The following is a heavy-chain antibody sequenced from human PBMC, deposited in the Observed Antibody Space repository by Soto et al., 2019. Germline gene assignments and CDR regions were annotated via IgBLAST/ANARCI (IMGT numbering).Heavy chain of an antibody. J-gene: IGHJ4*02. D-gene: IGHD3-9*01. CDR1: GGTFSSYA. Sequence: SVKVSCKASGGTFSSYAISWVRQAPGQGLEWMGGIIPIFGTANYAQKFQGRVTITADESTSTAYMELSSLRSEATAVYYCARFLILTGYYIDYWGQGTLVTVSS. CDR2: IIPIFGTA. V-gene: IGHV1-69*13. CDR3: ARFLILTGYYIDY.